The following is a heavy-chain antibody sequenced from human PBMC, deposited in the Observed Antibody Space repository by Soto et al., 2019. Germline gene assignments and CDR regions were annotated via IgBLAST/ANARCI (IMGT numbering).Heavy chain of an antibody. D-gene: IGHD3-3*01. CDR3: ARVYYDFWSGYYSYYFDY. CDR1: GGSISSGGYY. J-gene: IGHJ4*02. CDR2: IYYSGST. V-gene: IGHV4-31*03. Sequence: QVQLQESGPGLVKPSQTLSLTCTVSGGSISSGGYYWSWIRQHPGKDLEWIGYIYYSGSTYYNPSLKIRVTISVDTSKNQFSLKLSSVTAADTAVYYCARVYYDFWSGYYSYYFDYWGQGTLVTVSS.